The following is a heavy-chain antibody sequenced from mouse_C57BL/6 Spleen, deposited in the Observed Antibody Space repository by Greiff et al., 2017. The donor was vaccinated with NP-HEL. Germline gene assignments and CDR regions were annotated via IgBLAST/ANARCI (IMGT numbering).Heavy chain of an antibody. CDR3: ARGYSKGAMDY. CDR2: IYPGSGNT. CDR1: GYSFTSYY. D-gene: IGHD2-5*01. V-gene: IGHV1-66*01. J-gene: IGHJ4*01. Sequence: LVESGPELVKPGASVKISCKASGYSFTSYYIHWVKQRPGQGLEWIGWIYPGSGNTKYNEKFKGKATLTADTSSSTAYMQLSSLTSEDSAVYYCARGYSKGAMDYWGQGTSVTVSS.